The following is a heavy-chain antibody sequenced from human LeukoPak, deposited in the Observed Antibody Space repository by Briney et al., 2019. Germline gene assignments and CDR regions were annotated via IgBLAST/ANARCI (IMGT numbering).Heavy chain of an antibody. J-gene: IGHJ4*02. D-gene: IGHD2-8*01. V-gene: IGHV4-34*01. CDR2: INHSGST. CDR1: GGSFSGYY. Sequence: SETLSLTCAVYGGSFSGYYWSWIRQPPGKGLEWIGEINHSGSTNYNPSLKSRVTIPVDTSKNQFSLKLSSVTAADTAVYYCARIGYCTNGVCFDYWGQGTLVTVSS. CDR3: ARIGYCTNGVCFDY.